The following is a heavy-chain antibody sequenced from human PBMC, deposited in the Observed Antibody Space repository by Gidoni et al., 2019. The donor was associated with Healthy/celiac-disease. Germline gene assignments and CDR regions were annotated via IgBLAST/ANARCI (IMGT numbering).Heavy chain of an antibody. CDR2: ISYDGSNK. J-gene: IGHJ2*01. Sequence: QVQLVESGGGVVQPGRSLSLSCAASGFTCSSSGMNWVRQAPGKGLEWVAVISYDGSNKYYADSVKGRFTISRDNSKNTLYLQMNSLRAEDTAVYYCAKVGNYGGNSVWYFDLWGRGTLVTVSS. D-gene: IGHD4-17*01. CDR3: AKVGNYGGNSVWYFDL. V-gene: IGHV3-30*18. CDR1: GFTCSSSG.